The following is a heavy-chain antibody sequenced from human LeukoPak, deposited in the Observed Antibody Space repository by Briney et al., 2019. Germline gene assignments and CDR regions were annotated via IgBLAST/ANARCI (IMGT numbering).Heavy chain of an antibody. CDR1: GCTFDKYG. CDR3: VKDMEPGGSGH. CDR2: MTLDSGRI. D-gene: IGHD1-26*01. V-gene: IGHV3-9*01. J-gene: IGHJ4*02. Sequence: GGSLRLSCEVSGCTFDKYGMHWVRQVPGKGLEWVSGMTLDSGRIGYADSVKGRFTISRDKAKNSVFLQMNNVRTEDTALYYCVKDMEPGGSGHWGPGTLVTVSS.